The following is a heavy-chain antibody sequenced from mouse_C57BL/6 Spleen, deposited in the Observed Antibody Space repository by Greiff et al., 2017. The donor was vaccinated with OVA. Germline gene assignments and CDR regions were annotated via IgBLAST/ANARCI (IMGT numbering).Heavy chain of an antibody. D-gene: IGHD2-4*01. J-gene: IGHJ2*01. V-gene: IGHV1-64*01. CDR1: GYTFTSYW. CDR2: IHPNSGST. Sequence: VQLQQPGAELVKPGASVKLSCKASGYTFTSYWMHWVKQRPGQGLEWIGMIHPNSGSTNYNEKFKTKATLTVDKSSSTAYMQLSSLTSEDSAVYYCARYDYDSYYFDYWGQVTTLTVSS. CDR3: ARYDYDSYYFDY.